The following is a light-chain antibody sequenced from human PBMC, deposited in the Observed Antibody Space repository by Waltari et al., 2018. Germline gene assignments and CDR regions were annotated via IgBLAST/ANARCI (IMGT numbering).Light chain of an antibody. Sequence: QSVLTQPPSVSAAPGQKVPIPCSGSSSAIGENYVSWFQQLPGTAPKLLIYDNNKRPSGIPDRFSGSKSGTSATLGITGLQTGDEADYYCGAWDSSLSAVIFGGGTKLTVL. CDR2: DNN. CDR1: SSAIGENY. J-gene: IGLJ2*01. V-gene: IGLV1-51*01. CDR3: GAWDSSLSAVI.